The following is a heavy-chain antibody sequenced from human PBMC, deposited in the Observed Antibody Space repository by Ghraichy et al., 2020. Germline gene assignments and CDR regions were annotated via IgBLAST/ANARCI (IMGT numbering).Heavy chain of an antibody. Sequence: GGSLRLSCEVSGFSFSSFWMTWVRQAPGKGLEWVANIKEGGHTEYYVDSVKGRFTISRDNAKNSLYLQMSSLRVEDTAVYYCARVCRCGWGSDYWGQGILVTVSS. CDR2: IKEGGHTE. CDR1: GFSFSSFW. V-gene: IGHV3-7*03. CDR3: ARVCRCGWGSDY. D-gene: IGHD6-19*01. J-gene: IGHJ4*02.